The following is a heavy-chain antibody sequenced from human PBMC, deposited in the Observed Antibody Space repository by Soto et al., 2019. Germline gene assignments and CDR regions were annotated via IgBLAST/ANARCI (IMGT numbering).Heavy chain of an antibody. CDR1: GGTFSSYA. D-gene: IGHD2-8*02. CDR2: IIPIFGTA. CDR3: AKAIATGGGAFEI. Sequence: SVKVSCKASGGTFSSYAISWVRQAPGQGLEWMGGIIPIFGTANYAQKFQGRVTITADESTSKNTVYLQMNSLTAGDTAVYYCAKAIATGGGAFEIYGQGTMVTVSS. J-gene: IGHJ3*02. V-gene: IGHV1-69*13.